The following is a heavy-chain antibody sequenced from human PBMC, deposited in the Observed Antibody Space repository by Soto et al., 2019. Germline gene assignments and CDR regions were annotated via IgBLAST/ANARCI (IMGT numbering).Heavy chain of an antibody. CDR3: ANGTTRTTLLAY. D-gene: IGHD1-1*01. V-gene: IGHV2-5*02. Sequence: QITLKESGPTLVKPTQTLTLTCTFSGLSLSSSGVAVGWVRQPPGKALEWLALIFWDVDKRSSTAMKRRLTVNKNTSKNQVVFAMTNVDPVDTGTYYCANGTTRTTLLAYWGQGTPVSVSS. J-gene: IGHJ4*02. CDR2: IFWDVDK. CDR1: GLSLSSSGVA.